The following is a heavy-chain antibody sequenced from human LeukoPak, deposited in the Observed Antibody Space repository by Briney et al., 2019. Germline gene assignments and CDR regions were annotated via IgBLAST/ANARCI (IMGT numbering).Heavy chain of an antibody. D-gene: IGHD3-3*01. V-gene: IGHV6-1*01. CDR3: ARAAISEYYFDY. CDR1: GDSVSRTDAG. J-gene: IGHJ4*02. Sequence: SQTLSLTCAISGDSVSRTDAGWSWIRQSPSRGLEWLGRTYYRSMWYNDYAVSVKSRITINPDTSKNQFSLQLNSVTPEDTAVYYCARAAISEYYFDYWGQGTLVTVSS. CDR2: TYYRSMWYN.